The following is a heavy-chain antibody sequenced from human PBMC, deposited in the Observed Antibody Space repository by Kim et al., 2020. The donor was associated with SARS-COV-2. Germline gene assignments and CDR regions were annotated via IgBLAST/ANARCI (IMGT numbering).Heavy chain of an antibody. CDR3: ARHGGIAEGPNWFDP. CDR2: IYYSGST. Sequence: SETLSLTCTVSGGSISSSSYYWGWIRQPPGKGLEWIGSIYYSGSTYYNPSLKSRVTISVDTSKNQFSLKLSSVTAADTAVYYCARHGGIAEGPNWFDPWGQGTLVTVSS. J-gene: IGHJ5*02. V-gene: IGHV4-39*01. D-gene: IGHD6-13*01. CDR1: GGSISSSSYY.